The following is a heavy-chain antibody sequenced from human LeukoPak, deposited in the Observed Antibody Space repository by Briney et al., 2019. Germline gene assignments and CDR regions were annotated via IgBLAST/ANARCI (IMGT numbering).Heavy chain of an antibody. Sequence: GGSLRLSCAASGLTGSHNYVSWVRQAPGKGLEWVSAIHTSGDTCYADSVKGRFTISRDTSKNTLYLQMNSLRAEDTAVYYCAKRPIYDSSGYYFGYFDYWGQGTLVTASS. J-gene: IGHJ4*02. CDR2: IHTSGDT. V-gene: IGHV3-53*01. CDR3: AKRPIYDSSGYYFGYFDY. D-gene: IGHD3-22*01. CDR1: GLTGSHNY.